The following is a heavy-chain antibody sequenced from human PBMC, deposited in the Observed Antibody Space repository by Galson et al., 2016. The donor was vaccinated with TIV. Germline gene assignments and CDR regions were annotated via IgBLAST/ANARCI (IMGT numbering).Heavy chain of an antibody. Sequence: SLRLSCAASGFSGYNLHMSWVRHAPGKGLEWLSVIYSAEITDYADSVQGRFTICRESSNNSFYFQMNSLRAEDTSVYYCVRVTSPTYYMDVWAKGTTVTVSS. J-gene: IGHJ6*03. CDR2: IYSAEIT. V-gene: IGHV3-53*01. D-gene: IGHD4-17*01. CDR3: VRVTSPTYYMDV. CDR1: GFSGYNLH.